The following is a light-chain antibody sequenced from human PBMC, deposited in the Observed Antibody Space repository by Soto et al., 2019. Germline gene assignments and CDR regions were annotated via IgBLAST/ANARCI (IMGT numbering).Light chain of an antibody. CDR3: QQYGSPWT. V-gene: IGKV3-20*01. J-gene: IGKJ1*01. CDR1: QSVRSSL. CDR2: GAS. Sequence: ETVLTQSPGTLSLSPGERATLSCRASQSVRSSLLAWYQHKPGQTPRLLIYGASSRATGIPDRFSGCGSGTDFTLTISRLEPEDFAVYYCQQYGSPWTFGQGTKVEIK.